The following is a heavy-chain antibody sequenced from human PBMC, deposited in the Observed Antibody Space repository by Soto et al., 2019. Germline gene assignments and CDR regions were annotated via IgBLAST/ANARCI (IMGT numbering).Heavy chain of an antibody. D-gene: IGHD3-3*01. Sequence: QLQLVQSGAEVKKPGASVRVSCKVSGYTLAELSMHWVRQAPGKGLEWMGGFDPEYSRTIYAQKVQGKVIMTVDTSTDTAYMELSSLRSEDTAVYYCTAGQRPIRFLEWFSRYYFDFWGQGTLVTVSS. J-gene: IGHJ4*02. CDR1: GYTLAELS. CDR3: TAGQRPIRFLEWFSRYYFDF. V-gene: IGHV1-24*01. CDR2: FDPEYSRT.